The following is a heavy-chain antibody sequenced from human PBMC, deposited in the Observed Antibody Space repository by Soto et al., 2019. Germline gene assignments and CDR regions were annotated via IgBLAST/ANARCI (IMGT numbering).Heavy chain of an antibody. D-gene: IGHD6-13*01. V-gene: IGHV1-18*01. CDR3: ARPYSSSWPDYFDY. CDR2: ISAYNVNT. Sequence: QVQLVQSGAEVKKPGASVKCSCKASGYTLTSYGITWVRQAPGQGLEWMGWISAYNVNTNYAQKLQGRVTMTTDTSTSTAYMELRSLRSDDTAVYYCARPYSSSWPDYFDYWGQGTLVTVSS. J-gene: IGHJ4*02. CDR1: GYTLTSYG.